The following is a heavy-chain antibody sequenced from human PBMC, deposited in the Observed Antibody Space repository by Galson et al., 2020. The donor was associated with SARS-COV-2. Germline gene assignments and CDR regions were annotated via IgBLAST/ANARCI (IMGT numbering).Heavy chain of an antibody. CDR1: LDSTSGNH. CDR2: IYYSGRT. Sequence: SQTPSLTPTLSLDSTSGNHWNSIRPPPGKGLECIRYIYYSGRTNYNPSPKSRVTISLDTSTNQFSLRLNTVTAADTAVYYCARAAPGRSSSGCFASWGQGTLVAV. CDR3: ARAAPGRSSSGCFAS. V-gene: IGHV4-59*01. D-gene: IGHD6-19*01. J-gene: IGHJ4*02.